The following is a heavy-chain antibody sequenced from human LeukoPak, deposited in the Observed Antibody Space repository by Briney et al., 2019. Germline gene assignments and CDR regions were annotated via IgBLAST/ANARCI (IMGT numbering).Heavy chain of an antibody. D-gene: IGHD3-16*01. CDR3: AKDRGGDDAFDI. Sequence: GGSLRLSCAASGFTFSSQPMSWVRQPPGKGLEWVSGISVSGGSTNYADSVKGRFTIYRDNSKNTLYLQMNSLRAEDTAVYYCAKDRGGDDAFDIWGQGTMVTVSS. V-gene: IGHV3-23*01. CDR2: ISVSGGST. CDR1: GFTFSSQP. J-gene: IGHJ3*02.